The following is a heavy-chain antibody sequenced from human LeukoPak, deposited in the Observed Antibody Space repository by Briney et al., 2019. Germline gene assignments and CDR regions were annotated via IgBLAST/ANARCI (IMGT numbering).Heavy chain of an antibody. CDR3: ARVYQSAEYYFDY. J-gene: IGHJ4*02. CDR2: IYYTGST. D-gene: IGHD2-2*01. V-gene: IGHV4-59*01. CDR1: GGSIDSYY. Sequence: SETLSLTCTVSGGSIDSYYWSWIRQPPGKGLEGIGYIYYTGSTEYHPSLKSRVTISLDTSKNQFSLKLTSVTAADTAVCYCARVYQSAEYYFDYWGQGNLVSVSS.